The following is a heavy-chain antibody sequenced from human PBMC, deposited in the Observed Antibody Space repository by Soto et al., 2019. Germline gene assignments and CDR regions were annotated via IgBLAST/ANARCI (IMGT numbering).Heavy chain of an antibody. J-gene: IGHJ4*02. CDR1: GFTFSSYA. CDR2: ISNSGGYT. CDR3: AKGYSSSWLIYFDY. V-gene: IGHV3-23*01. Sequence: PGGSLRLSCEASGFTFSSYAVTWVRQAPGKGLEWVSSISNSGGYTYYADSVKGRFTISRDNSKNTVYLQMNSLRADDTALYYCAKGYSSSWLIYFDYWGQGTPVTVSS. D-gene: IGHD6-13*01.